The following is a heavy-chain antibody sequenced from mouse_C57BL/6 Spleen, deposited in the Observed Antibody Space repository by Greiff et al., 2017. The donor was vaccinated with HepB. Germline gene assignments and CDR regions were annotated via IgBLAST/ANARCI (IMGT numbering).Heavy chain of an antibody. V-gene: IGHV1-59*01. CDR1: GYTFTSYW. Sequence: QVQLQQPGAELVRPGTSVKLSCKASGYTFTSYWMHWVKQRPGQGLEWIGVIDPSDSYTNYNQKFKGKATLTVDTSSSTAYMQLSSLTSEDSAVYYCARHGITTVVFDYWGQGTTLTVSS. D-gene: IGHD1-1*01. J-gene: IGHJ2*01. CDR2: IDPSDSYT. CDR3: ARHGITTVVFDY.